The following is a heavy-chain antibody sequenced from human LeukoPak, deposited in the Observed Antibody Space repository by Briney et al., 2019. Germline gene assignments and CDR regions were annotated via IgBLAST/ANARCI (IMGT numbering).Heavy chain of an antibody. CDR2: ISSSSSYI. CDR3: ARTAESGSYSGMDV. V-gene: IGHV3-21*01. D-gene: IGHD3-10*01. Sequence: GGSLRLSCRTSGFTFSSYGMIWVRQAPGKGLEWVSSISSSSSYIYYADSVKGRFTISRDNAKNSLYLQMNSLRAEDTAVYYCARTAESGSYSGMDVWGQGTTVTVSS. CDR1: GFTFSSYG. J-gene: IGHJ6*02.